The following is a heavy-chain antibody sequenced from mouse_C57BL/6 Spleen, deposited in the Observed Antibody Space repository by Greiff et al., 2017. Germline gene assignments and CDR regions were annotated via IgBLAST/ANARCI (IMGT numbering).Heavy chain of an antibody. Sequence: EVQGVESGEGLVKPGGSLKLSCAASGFTFSSYAMSWVRQTPEKRLEWVAYISSGGDYIYYADTVKGRFTISRDNARNTLYLQMSSLKSEDTAMYYCTREPNYYGSSYWYFDVWGTGTTVTVSS. J-gene: IGHJ1*03. CDR1: GFTFSSYA. D-gene: IGHD1-1*01. V-gene: IGHV5-9-1*02. CDR2: ISSGGDYI. CDR3: TREPNYYGSSYWYFDV.